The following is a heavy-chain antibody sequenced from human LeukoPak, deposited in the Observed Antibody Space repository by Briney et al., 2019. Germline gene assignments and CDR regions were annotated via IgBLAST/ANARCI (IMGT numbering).Heavy chain of an antibody. J-gene: IGHJ4*02. CDR1: GGPFSDYY. CDR3: ARGEGARDGYNYEGPFYFDY. Sequence: SETLSLTCAVYGGPFSDYYWSWIRQPPGKGLEWIGKINHSGSTNYSPSLTSRVTISIDTSKNQFSLKLNSMTAADTAVYYCARGEGARDGYNYEGPFYFDYWGQGTLVTVSS. CDR2: INHSGST. D-gene: IGHD5-24*01. V-gene: IGHV4-34*01.